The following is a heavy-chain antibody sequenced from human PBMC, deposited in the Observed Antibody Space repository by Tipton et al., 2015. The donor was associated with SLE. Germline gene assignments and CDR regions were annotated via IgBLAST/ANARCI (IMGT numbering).Heavy chain of an antibody. D-gene: IGHD6-19*01. CDR2: ISDYNGNT. CDR3: ARDFGSPGQWLVRDY. J-gene: IGHJ4*02. Sequence: QLVQSGAEVKKPGASVKVSCKASGYTFTSYGISWVRQAPGQGLEWMGWISDYNGNTNYAQKLQGGVTMTTDTSTSTAYMELRSLRSDDTAVYYCARDFGSPGQWLVRDYWGQGTLVTVSS. CDR1: GYTFTSYG. V-gene: IGHV1-18*01.